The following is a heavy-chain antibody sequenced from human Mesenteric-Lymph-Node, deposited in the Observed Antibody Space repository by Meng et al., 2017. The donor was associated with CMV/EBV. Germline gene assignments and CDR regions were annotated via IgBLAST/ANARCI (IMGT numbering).Heavy chain of an antibody. CDR3: AKVDSGSCYPPDY. CDR2: ISGSGGST. CDR1: GFPFSSYA. V-gene: IGHV3-23*01. Sequence: GGSLRLSCAASGFPFSSYAMSWVRQAPGKGLEWVSAISGSGGSTYYADSVKGRFTISRDNSKNTLYLQMNSLRAEDTAVNYCAKVDSGSCYPPDYWGQGTLVTVSS. D-gene: IGHD1-26*01. J-gene: IGHJ4*02.